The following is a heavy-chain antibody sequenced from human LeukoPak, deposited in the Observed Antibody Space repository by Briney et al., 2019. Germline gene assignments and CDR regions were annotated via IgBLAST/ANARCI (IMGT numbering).Heavy chain of an antibody. V-gene: IGHV4-59*01. Sequence: SETLSLTCTVSGGSISSYYWSWIRQPPGKGLEWIGYIHYSGSTNYNPSLKSRVTISVDTSKNQFSLKLTSVTAADTAVYYCARDGDSGWLDYWGQGTLVTVSS. D-gene: IGHD6-19*01. CDR1: GGSISSYY. CDR3: ARDGDSGWLDY. CDR2: IHYSGST. J-gene: IGHJ4*02.